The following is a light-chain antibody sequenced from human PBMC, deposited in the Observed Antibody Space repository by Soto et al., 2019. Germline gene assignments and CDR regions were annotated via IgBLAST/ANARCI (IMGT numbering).Light chain of an antibody. J-gene: IGKJ5*01. V-gene: IGKV3-11*01. CDR3: QQRNIWPPVS. CDR2: GAF. CDR1: PSVTNF. Sequence: EIVLTQSPATLSLSPGERATLSCRASPSVTNFLAWYQQKPGQAPRLLIYGAFNRATGIPARFSGSGSGTVFTLTISSLEPEDFAVYYCQQRNIWPPVSCGQGTRLEIK.